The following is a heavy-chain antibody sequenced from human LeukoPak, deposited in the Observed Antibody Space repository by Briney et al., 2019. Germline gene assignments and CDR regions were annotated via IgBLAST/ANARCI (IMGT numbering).Heavy chain of an antibody. CDR2: IDLEDGGT. V-gene: IGHV1-24*01. D-gene: IGHD5-24*01. CDR1: GCTLRELS. J-gene: IGHJ4*02. Sequence: ASVKVSCKVCGCTLRELSMHWVRQPPAKGLEWVGGIDLEDGGTIYVQKFQGRVIMTEHTSTDTAYMELSSLRSDAPAVYFCAAGEIGQLSDHWGQGTLVTVSS. CDR3: AAGEIGQLSDH.